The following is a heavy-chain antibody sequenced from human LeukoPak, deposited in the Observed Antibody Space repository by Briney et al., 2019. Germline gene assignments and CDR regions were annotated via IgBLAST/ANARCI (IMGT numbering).Heavy chain of an antibody. Sequence: GGSLRLSCAASGFTFSSYAMSWVRQAPGKGLEWVSAISGSGGSTYYADSVKGRFTISRGNSKNTLYLQMNSLRAEDTAVYYCAKVSCSGGSCYFRGYYYGMDVWGQGTTVTVSS. D-gene: IGHD2-15*01. CDR3: AKVSCSGGSCYFRGYYYGMDV. CDR2: ISGSGGST. CDR1: GFTFSSYA. V-gene: IGHV3-23*01. J-gene: IGHJ6*02.